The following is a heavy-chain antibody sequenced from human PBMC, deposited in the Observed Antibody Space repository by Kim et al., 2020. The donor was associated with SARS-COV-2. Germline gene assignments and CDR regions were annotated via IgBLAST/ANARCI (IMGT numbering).Heavy chain of an antibody. Sequence: ASVKVSCKASGYTFTSYGISWVPQAPGQGLVWMGWISAYNGNTNYAQKLQGRVTMTTDTSTSTAYMELRSLRSDDTAVYYCARTSSGWYLAYWGQGTLVTVSS. D-gene: IGHD6-19*01. CDR1: GYTFTSYG. CDR3: ARTSSGWYLAY. CDR2: ISAYNGNT. V-gene: IGHV1-18*04. J-gene: IGHJ4*02.